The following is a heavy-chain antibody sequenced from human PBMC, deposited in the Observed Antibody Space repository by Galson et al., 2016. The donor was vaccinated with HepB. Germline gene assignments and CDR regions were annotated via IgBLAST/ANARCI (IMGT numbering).Heavy chain of an antibody. CDR1: RITFSTYG. J-gene: IGHJ4*02. V-gene: IGHV3-33*01. D-gene: IGHD3-22*01. Sequence: SLRLSCAASRITFSTYGMHWVRQAPGKGLEWVAVIWYDGSNKYYADSVKGRFTISRDNSKNTLYLQMNSLRAEDTAVYYCASGRAFYYDSSGPRGRFDYWGQGTLVAVSS. CDR2: IWYDGSNK. CDR3: ASGRAFYYDSSGPRGRFDY.